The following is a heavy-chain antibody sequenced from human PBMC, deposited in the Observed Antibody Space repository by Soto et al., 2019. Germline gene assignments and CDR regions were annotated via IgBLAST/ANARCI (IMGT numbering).Heavy chain of an antibody. CDR2: INSDGSST. CDR3: ARDFEY. J-gene: IGHJ4*02. CDR1: GFTFSTFW. Sequence: EVQLVESGGGLVQPGGSLRLSCEASGFTFSTFWMHWVRQAPGKGLVWVSRINSDGSSTNYADSVKGRVTISRDNAKHMLHVQLNSLRAEDTAVYSCARDFEYWGQGTLVPVSS. V-gene: IGHV3-74*01.